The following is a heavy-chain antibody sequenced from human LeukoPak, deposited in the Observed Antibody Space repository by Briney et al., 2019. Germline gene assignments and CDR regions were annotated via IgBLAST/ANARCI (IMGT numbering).Heavy chain of an antibody. D-gene: IGHD3-16*02. J-gene: IGHJ4*02. CDR1: GYTFTGYY. CDR3: ARVPDDYVWGSYRSPYFDY. V-gene: IGHV1-2*02. Sequence: ASVKVSCKASGYTFTGYYMHWVRQAPGQGLEWMGWINPNSGGTNYAQKFQGRVTMTRDTSISTAYMELSRLRSDDTAVYYCARVPDDYVWGSYRSPYFDYWGQGTLVTVSS. CDR2: INPNSGGT.